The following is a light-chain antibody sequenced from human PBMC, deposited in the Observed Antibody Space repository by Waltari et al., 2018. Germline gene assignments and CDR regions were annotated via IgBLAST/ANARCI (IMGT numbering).Light chain of an antibody. Sequence: QSVLTQPPSVSGAPGQRVTISCTGSSSNIGAGYDVHWYQQLPGTAPKLLLYGNSNRPSGVPDRFSGTKSGTSASLASTGLQAEDEADYYCQSYDSSLSGSVFGGGTKLTVL. CDR2: GNS. CDR1: SSNIGAGYD. CDR3: QSYDSSLSGSV. V-gene: IGLV1-40*01. J-gene: IGLJ2*01.